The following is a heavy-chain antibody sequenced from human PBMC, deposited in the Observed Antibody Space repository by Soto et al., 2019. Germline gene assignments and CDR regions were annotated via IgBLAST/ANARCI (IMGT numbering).Heavy chain of an antibody. CDR2: VSGNNGAS. CDR1: GYTSADFG. Sequence: SCKASGYTSADFGISWVRQAPGQGLEWMGWVSGNNGASNPAPKVQGRITMTLDTSTGVSYMALRSLRSDDTAIYYCVRDQKYFRVNGNWFDSWGQGTLVTVSS. CDR3: VRDQKYFRVNGNWFDS. D-gene: IGHD2-2*01. V-gene: IGHV1-18*04. J-gene: IGHJ5*01.